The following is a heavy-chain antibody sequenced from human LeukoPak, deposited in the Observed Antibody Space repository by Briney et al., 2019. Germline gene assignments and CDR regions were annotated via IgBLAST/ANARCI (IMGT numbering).Heavy chain of an antibody. V-gene: IGHV3-53*01. CDR1: GFTVSSNY. CDR2: IYSGGST. D-gene: IGHD6-19*01. Sequence: GGSLRLSCAASGFTVSSNYMSWVRQAPGKGLEWVSVIYSGGSTYYADSVKGRFTISRDNAKNSLYLQMNSLRAEDTAVYYCARPYSSGWSRYYYYYMDVWGKGTTVTVSS. CDR3: ARPYSSGWSRYYYYYMDV. J-gene: IGHJ6*03.